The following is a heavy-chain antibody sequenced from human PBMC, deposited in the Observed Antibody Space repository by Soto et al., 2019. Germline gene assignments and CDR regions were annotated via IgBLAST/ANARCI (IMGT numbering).Heavy chain of an antibody. Sequence: AETLSLTCTVSGDSISNYYWSWIRQAPGKGLEWIGFIYHSGNTNYNPSLKSRVTMSIDTSKSQFSLKLNSVTAADTAVYYCARDQGIASSGPFDYWGPGTLVTVSS. J-gene: IGHJ4*02. CDR2: IYHSGNT. CDR1: GDSISNYY. V-gene: IGHV4-59*01. D-gene: IGHD6-13*01. CDR3: ARDQGIASSGPFDY.